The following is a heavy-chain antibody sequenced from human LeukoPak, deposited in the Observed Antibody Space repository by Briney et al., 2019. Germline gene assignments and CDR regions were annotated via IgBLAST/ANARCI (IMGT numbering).Heavy chain of an antibody. CDR1: GGTFSSYA. J-gene: IGHJ3*02. V-gene: IGHV1-8*02. CDR2: MNPNSGNT. Sequence: ASVKVSCKASGGTFSSYAISWVRQAPGQGLEWMGWMNPNSGNTGYAQKFQGRVTMTRNTSISTAYMELSSLRSEDTAVYYCARVAKDAFDIWGQGTMVTVSS. CDR3: ARVAKDAFDI.